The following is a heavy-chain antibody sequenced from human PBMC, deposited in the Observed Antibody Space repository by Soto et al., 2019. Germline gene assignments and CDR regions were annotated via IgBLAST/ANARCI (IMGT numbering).Heavy chain of an antibody. CDR2: VKDGGHT. J-gene: IGHJ4*02. D-gene: IGHD5-12*01. Sequence: QVQLQQWGAELLKPSETLSLNCAVTGGSLSGYYWSWIRQPPGKGLERIGEVKDGGHTNYSPSLRGRVTISSDTSNNQVSLRLNSVTAADTGVYYCARGQEGVVATHWDQGSLVTVSS. V-gene: IGHV4-34*01. CDR3: ARGQEGVVATH. CDR1: GGSLSGYY.